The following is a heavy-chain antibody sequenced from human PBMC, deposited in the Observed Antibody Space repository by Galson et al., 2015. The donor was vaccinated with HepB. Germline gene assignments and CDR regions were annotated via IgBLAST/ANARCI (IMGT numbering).Heavy chain of an antibody. J-gene: IGHJ4*02. Sequence: SVKVSCKASGGTFSSYTISWVRQAPGQGLEWMGRIIPILGIANYAQKFQGRVTITADKSTSTAYMELSSLRSEDTAVYYCARDIQRGYSYGYKYYFDYWGQGTLVTVSS. V-gene: IGHV1-69*04. D-gene: IGHD5-18*01. CDR2: IIPILGIA. CDR3: ARDIQRGYSYGYKYYFDY. CDR1: GGTFSSYT.